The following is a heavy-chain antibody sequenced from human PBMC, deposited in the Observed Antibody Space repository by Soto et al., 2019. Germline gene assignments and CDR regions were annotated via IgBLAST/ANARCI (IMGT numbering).Heavy chain of an antibody. CDR2: IYYSGST. D-gene: IGHD3-22*01. Sequence: PSETLSLTCTVSGGSISSGDYYWSWIRQPPGKGLEWTGYIYYSGSTYYNPSLKSRVTISVDTSKNQFSLKLSSVTAADTAVYYCARVLFYDSSGYHTYFDYWGQGTLVPVSS. CDR1: GGSISSGDYY. J-gene: IGHJ4*02. V-gene: IGHV4-30-4*01. CDR3: ARVLFYDSSGYHTYFDY.